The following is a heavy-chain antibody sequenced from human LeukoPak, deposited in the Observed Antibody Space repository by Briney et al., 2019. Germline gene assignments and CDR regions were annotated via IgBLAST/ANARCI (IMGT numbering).Heavy chain of an antibody. J-gene: IGHJ4*02. D-gene: IGHD6-19*01. CDR1: GGSISSDY. Sequence: KPSETLSLTCTVSGGSISSDYWSWIRQPPGKGLEWIGYISYSGRTYYNPSLRSRVTISVDTSKNHFSLKLSSVTAADTAVYYCAGSLRGGGWYMYWGQGTLVTVSS. V-gene: IGHV4-59*08. CDR2: ISYSGRT. CDR3: AGSLRGGGWYMY.